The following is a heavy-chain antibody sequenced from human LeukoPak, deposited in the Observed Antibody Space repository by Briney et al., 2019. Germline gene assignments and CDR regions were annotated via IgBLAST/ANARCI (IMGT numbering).Heavy chain of an antibody. V-gene: IGHV5-51*01. CDR2: IYPGDSDT. Sequence: GESLQISCKGSGNSFTSYWIGWVLQMPRKGLEWMVIIYPGDSDTRYSPSFQGQVTISADKSISTAYLQWSSLKASDTAMYYCARLGDGVITDKSFDYWGQGTLVTVSS. J-gene: IGHJ4*02. CDR3: ARLGDGVITDKSFDY. CDR1: GNSFTSYW. D-gene: IGHD3-10*01.